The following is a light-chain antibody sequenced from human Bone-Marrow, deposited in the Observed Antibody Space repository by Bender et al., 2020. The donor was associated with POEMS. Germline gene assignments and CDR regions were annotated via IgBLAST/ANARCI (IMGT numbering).Light chain of an antibody. J-gene: IGLJ2*01. CDR1: SSDVGGFKF. CDR3: NSYTSSGTPV. V-gene: IGLV2-14*01. Sequence: QSALTQPASVSGSPGQSVTISCTGTSSDVGGFKFVSWYQQHPGKAPKLMIYDVNNRPSGVSNRFSGSKSGNTASLTISGLQAEDEADYYCNSYTSSGTPVFGGGTKLTVL. CDR2: DVN.